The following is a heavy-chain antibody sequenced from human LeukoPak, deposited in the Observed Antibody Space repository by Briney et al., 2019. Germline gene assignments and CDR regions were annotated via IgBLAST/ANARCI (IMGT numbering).Heavy chain of an antibody. CDR1: GYTFGSYY. J-gene: IGHJ4*02. Sequence: ASVKVSCKPSGYTFGSYYMHWVRQAPGQGLEWMGMINPGRGNTNYAETFQGRVTMTRDTSTRSVYMEVSSLRSEDTAVYYCAREAAYNYEDSGLDYWGQGTLVTVSS. CDR3: AREAAYNYEDSGLDY. CDR2: INPGRGNT. V-gene: IGHV1-46*01. D-gene: IGHD3-16*01.